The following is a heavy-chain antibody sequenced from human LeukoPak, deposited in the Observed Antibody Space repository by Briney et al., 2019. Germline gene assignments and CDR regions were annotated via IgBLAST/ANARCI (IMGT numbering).Heavy chain of an antibody. CDR1: GGSISSGGYS. Sequence: SETLSLTCAVSGGSISSGGYSWSWIRQPPGKGLEWIGYIYHSGSTYYNPSLKSRVTISVDRSKNQFSLKLSSVTAADTAVYYCARGHHHQWPYGDYARRYFDYWGQGTLVTVSS. D-gene: IGHD4-17*01. CDR3: ARGHHHQWPYGDYARRYFDY. CDR2: IYHSGST. V-gene: IGHV4-30-2*01. J-gene: IGHJ4*02.